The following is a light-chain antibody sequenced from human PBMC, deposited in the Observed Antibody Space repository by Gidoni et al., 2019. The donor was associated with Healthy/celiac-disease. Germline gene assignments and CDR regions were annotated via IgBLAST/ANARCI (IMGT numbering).Light chain of an antibody. J-gene: IGLJ2*01. CDR1: RSNIGAGYD. CDR3: QSYDSSLSVVV. V-gene: IGLV1-40*01. CDR2: GNS. Sequence: HSVLPQPPSVSRAPGQRVTISCTGSRSNIGAGYDVHWYQQLPGTAPKLLIDGNSNRTTGVPDRFSGSKAGTSATRAITGLQAEDEADYYCQSYDSSLSVVVFGGGTKLTVL.